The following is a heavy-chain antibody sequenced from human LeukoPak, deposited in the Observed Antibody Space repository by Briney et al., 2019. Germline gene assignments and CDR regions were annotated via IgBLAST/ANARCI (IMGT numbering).Heavy chain of an antibody. CDR1: GFTFSSYS. V-gene: IGHV3-48*01. D-gene: IGHD2-2*02. CDR2: ISSSSSTI. Sequence: GGSLRLSCAASGFTFSSYSMNWVRQAPGKGLEWVSYISSSSSTIYYADSVKGRFTISRDNAKNSLYLQMNSLRAEDTAVYYCARDSHVDCSSTSCYTWDYWGQGTLVTVSS. J-gene: IGHJ4*02. CDR3: ARDSHVDCSSTSCYTWDY.